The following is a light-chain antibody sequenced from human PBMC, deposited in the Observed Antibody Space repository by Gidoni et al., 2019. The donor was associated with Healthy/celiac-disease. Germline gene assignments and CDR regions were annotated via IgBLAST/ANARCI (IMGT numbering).Light chain of an antibody. CDR2: EVS. V-gene: IGLV2-23*02. Sequence: QSALTQPASVSGSPGQSIPISCTGTRSHVWSYNLVHWYQQPPGKAPILMIYEVSKRPSGVSTRFSGSKSGNTASLTISGLQAEDEADYYCCSYAGSSTWVFGGGTPLTVL. CDR1: RSHVWSYNL. J-gene: IGLJ3*02. CDR3: CSYAGSSTWV.